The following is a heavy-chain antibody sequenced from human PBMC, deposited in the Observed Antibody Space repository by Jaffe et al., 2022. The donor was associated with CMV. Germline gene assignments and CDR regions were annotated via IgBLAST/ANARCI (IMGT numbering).Heavy chain of an antibody. CDR3: ARDRGTTVRSRPNYYYYYGMDV. Sequence: QVQLQESGPGLVKPSETLSLTCTVSGGSISSYYWSWIRQPPGKGLEWIGYIYYSGSTNYNPSLKSRVTISVDTSKNQFSLKLSSVTAADTAVYYCARDRGTTVRSRPNYYYYYGMDVWGQGTTVTVSS. CDR1: GGSISSYY. D-gene: IGHD4-17*01. V-gene: IGHV4-59*01. J-gene: IGHJ6*02. CDR2: IYYSGST.